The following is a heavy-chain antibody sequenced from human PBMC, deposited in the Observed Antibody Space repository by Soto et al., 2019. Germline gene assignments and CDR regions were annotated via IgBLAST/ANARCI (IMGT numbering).Heavy chain of an antibody. J-gene: IGHJ3*02. CDR2: ISGSGGST. CDR3: AKSLAYCGGDCSIRAFDI. Sequence: GGSLRLSCAASGFTFSSYAMSWVRQAPGKGLEWVSAISGSGGSTYYADSVKGRFTISRDNSKNTLYLQMNSLRAEDTAVYYCAKSLAYCGGDCSIRAFDIWGQGTMVTVSS. CDR1: GFTFSSYA. V-gene: IGHV3-23*01. D-gene: IGHD2-21*02.